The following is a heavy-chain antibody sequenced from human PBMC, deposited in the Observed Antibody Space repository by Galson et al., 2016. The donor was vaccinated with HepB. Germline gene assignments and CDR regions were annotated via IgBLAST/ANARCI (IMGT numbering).Heavy chain of an antibody. D-gene: IGHD1-26*01. CDR2: ISSSSSYI. CDR1: GFTFSSYS. V-gene: IGHV3-21*01. Sequence: SLGLSCAASGFTFSSYSMNWVRQAPGKGLEWVSSISSSSSYIYYADSVKGRFTISRDNAKNSLYLQMNSLRAEDTAVYYCARGDIVGAIFDYWGQGTLVTVSS. CDR3: ARGDIVGAIFDY. J-gene: IGHJ4*02.